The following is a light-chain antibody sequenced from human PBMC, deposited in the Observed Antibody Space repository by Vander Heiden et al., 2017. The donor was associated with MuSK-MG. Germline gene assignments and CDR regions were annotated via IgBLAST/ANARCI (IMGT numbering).Light chain of an antibody. CDR3: QQGDSTQWT. CDR1: QSISSY. Sequence: DIQMTQSPSSLSASVGDRVTITCQASQSISSYLNWYQQKPGKAPKLLIYAASSLQSGVPSRFSGSGSGTDFTLTISRLQPEDFATYYCQQGDSTQWTFGQGTKVEIK. V-gene: IGKV1-39*01. J-gene: IGKJ1*01. CDR2: AAS.